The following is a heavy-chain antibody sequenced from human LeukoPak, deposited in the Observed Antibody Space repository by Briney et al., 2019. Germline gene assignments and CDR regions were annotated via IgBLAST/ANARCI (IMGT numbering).Heavy chain of an antibody. Sequence: PGGSLRLSCAASGFTFGTYAMSWVRQAPGKGLEWVSAISGSVVTTYYADSVKGRFTISRDNSKNTLYVQMNSLRAEDTAVYYCAKGHYYGSGSLDYWGQGTLVTVSS. CDR2: ISGSVVTT. J-gene: IGHJ4*02. CDR1: GFTFGTYA. D-gene: IGHD3-10*01. V-gene: IGHV3-23*01. CDR3: AKGHYYGSGSLDY.